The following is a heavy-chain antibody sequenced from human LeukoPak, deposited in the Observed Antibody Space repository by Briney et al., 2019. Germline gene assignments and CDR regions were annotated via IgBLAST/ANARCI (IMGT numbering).Heavy chain of an antibody. D-gene: IGHD3-22*01. CDR2: ISAYNGNT. CDR3: ARLFSVGYDSSAPLAFDI. Sequence: ASVKVSCKASGYTFTSYGISWVRQAPGQGLEWMGWISAYNGNTNYAQKLQGRVTKTTDTSTSTAYMELRSLRSDDTAVYYCARLFSVGYDSSAPLAFDIWGQGTMVTVSS. V-gene: IGHV1-18*01. J-gene: IGHJ3*02. CDR1: GYTFTSYG.